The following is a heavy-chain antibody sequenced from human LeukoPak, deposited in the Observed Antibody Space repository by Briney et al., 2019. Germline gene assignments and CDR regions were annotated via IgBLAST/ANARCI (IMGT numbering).Heavy chain of an antibody. CDR2: ISWNSGSI. Sequence: GGSLRLSCAASGFTFDDYAMHWVRQAPGKGLEWVSGISWNSGSIGYADSVKGRFTISRDNAKNSLYLQMNSLRAEDTALYYCAKDIGSYYGNWLDPWGQGTLVTVSS. CDR3: AKDIGSYYGNWLDP. V-gene: IGHV3-9*01. D-gene: IGHD1-26*01. J-gene: IGHJ5*02. CDR1: GFTFDDYA.